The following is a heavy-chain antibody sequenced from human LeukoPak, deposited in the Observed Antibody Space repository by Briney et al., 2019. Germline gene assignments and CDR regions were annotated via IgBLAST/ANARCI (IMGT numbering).Heavy chain of an antibody. Sequence: ASVKVSCKASGYTFTGYYMHWVRQAPGQGLEWMGWINPNSGGTNYAQKFQGRVTMTRDTSISTAYMELRSLRSDDTAVYYCARDGYYYGSGSSIDYWGQGTLVTVSS. CDR3: ARDGYYYGSGSSIDY. J-gene: IGHJ4*02. D-gene: IGHD3-10*01. CDR2: INPNSGGT. CDR1: GYTFTGYY. V-gene: IGHV1-2*02.